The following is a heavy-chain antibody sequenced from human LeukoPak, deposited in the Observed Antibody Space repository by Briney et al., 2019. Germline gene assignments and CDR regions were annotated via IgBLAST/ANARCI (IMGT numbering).Heavy chain of an antibody. J-gene: IGHJ3*02. Sequence: ASVKVSRKASGYTFTGYYMHWVRQAPGQGLEWMGWINPNSGGTNYAQNFQGRVTMTRDTSISTAYMELSRLRSDDTAVYYCARGLENDAFDIWGQGTMVTVSS. CDR3: ARGLENDAFDI. CDR2: INPNSGGT. V-gene: IGHV1-2*02. CDR1: GYTFTGYY. D-gene: IGHD5-24*01.